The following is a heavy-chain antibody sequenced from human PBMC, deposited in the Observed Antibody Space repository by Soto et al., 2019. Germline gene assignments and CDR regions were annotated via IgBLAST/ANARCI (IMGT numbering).Heavy chain of an antibody. CDR2: IYYSGST. CDR3: ARAREKKTCYDFWSGYYTYYYYGMDV. Sequence: PSETLSLTCTVSGGSISSYYWSWIRQPPGKGLEWTGYIYYSGSTNYNPSLKSRVTISVDTSKNQFSLKLSSVAAADTAVYYCARAREKKTCYDFWSGYYTYYYYGMDVWGQGTTVTVSS. D-gene: IGHD3-3*01. V-gene: IGHV4-59*01. J-gene: IGHJ6*02. CDR1: GGSISSYY.